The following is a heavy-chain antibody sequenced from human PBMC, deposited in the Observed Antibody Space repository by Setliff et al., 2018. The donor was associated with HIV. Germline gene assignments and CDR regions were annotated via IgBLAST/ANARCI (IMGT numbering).Heavy chain of an antibody. J-gene: IGHJ6*02. CDR1: GGSFSSYH. CDR2: IYASGST. V-gene: IGHV4-4*07. D-gene: IGHD3-3*01. Sequence: PSETLSLTCTVSGGSFSSYHWSWIRHRAGKGLEWIGHIYASGSTKYNPSLESRVTMSVDTSRTQFSLKLSSVTAADTAVYYCARNFWNGPPDYYYYGLDVWGQGTTVTVSS. CDR3: ARNFWNGPPDYYYYGLDV.